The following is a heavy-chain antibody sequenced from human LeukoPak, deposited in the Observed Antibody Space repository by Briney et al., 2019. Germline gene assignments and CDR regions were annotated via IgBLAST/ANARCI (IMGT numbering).Heavy chain of an antibody. V-gene: IGHV3-23*01. CDR1: GFTFSSYA. CDR3: AKVGSSGWYP. J-gene: IGHJ5*02. D-gene: IGHD6-19*01. CDR2: ISRSGGDT. Sequence: PGGSLRLSCAASGFTFSSYAMSWVRQAPGKGLEWVSAISRSGGDTYYADSVKGRFTISRDNSKNTLYLQMNSLRAEDTAVYYCAKVGSSGWYPWGQGTLVTVSS.